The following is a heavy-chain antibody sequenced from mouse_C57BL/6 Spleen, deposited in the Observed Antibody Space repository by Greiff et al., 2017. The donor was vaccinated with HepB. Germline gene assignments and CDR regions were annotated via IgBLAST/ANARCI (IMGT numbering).Heavy chain of an antibody. V-gene: IGHV5-17*01. CDR3: AVGRTFFDY. CDR2: ISSGSSTI. Sequence: DVMLVESGGGLVKPGGSLKLSCAASGFTFSDYGMHWVRQAPEKGLEWVAYISSGSSTIYYADTVKGRFTISRDNAKNTLFLQMTSLRSEDTAMYYCAVGRTFFDYWGQGTTLTVSS. CDR1: GFTFSDYG. J-gene: IGHJ2*01.